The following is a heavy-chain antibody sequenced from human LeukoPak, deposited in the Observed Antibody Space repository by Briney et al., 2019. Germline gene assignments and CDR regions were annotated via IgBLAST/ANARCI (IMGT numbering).Heavy chain of an antibody. CDR3: ARVMGVAGRSDY. CDR1: GGSISSGSHY. CDR2: ITTSGDT. Sequence: PSETLSLTCTVSGGSISSGSHYWSWIRQPAGKGLEWIGRITTSGDTTYNPSLKSRLTISVDTSRNHFSLNLRSVTAADTAVYYCARVMGVAGRSDYWGQGTLVTVSS. D-gene: IGHD6-19*01. J-gene: IGHJ4*02. V-gene: IGHV4-61*02.